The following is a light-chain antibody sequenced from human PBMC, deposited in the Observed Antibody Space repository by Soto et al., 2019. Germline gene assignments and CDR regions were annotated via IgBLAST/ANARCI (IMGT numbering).Light chain of an antibody. V-gene: IGLV2-23*01. CDR2: EGS. CDR3: CSYVGSRTVV. CDR1: SSDLGSYNL. J-gene: IGLJ2*01. Sequence: QSALTQPASVSGSPGQSITLSCTGTSSDLGSYNLVSWYQQHPGKAPKLMIYEGSKRPSGVSNRFSGSRSGNTASLTISGLQAEDEGAYYCCSYVGSRTVVFGGGTKLTVL.